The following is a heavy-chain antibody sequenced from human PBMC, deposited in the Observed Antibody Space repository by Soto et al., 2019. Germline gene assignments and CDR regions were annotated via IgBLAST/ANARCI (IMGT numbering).Heavy chain of an antibody. CDR1: GYSISSGYY. CDR3: ARVLSYGDYDYYYYGMDV. V-gene: IGHV4-38-2*01. Sequence: SLTCAVSGYSISSGYYWVWIRQTPGKGLEWIGNIYHSGASNYNPSLKSRVSISVGTSKNQFSLKLKSVTAADTAVYYCARVLSYGDYDYYYYGMDVWGQGTTVTVSS. J-gene: IGHJ6*02. D-gene: IGHD4-17*01. CDR2: IYHSGAS.